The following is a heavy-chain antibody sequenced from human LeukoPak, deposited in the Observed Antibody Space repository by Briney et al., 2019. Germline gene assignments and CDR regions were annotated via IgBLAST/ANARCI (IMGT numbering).Heavy chain of an antibody. V-gene: IGHV3-33*06. CDR1: GFTFSSYG. D-gene: IGHD5-18*01. Sequence: GGSLRLSCAASGFTFSSYGMHWVRQAPGKGLEWVAVIWYDGSNKYYADSVKGRFTISRDNSKNTLYLRMNSLRAEDTAVYYCAKDSRLQLWDYFDYWGQGTLVTVSS. J-gene: IGHJ4*02. CDR2: IWYDGSNK. CDR3: AKDSRLQLWDYFDY.